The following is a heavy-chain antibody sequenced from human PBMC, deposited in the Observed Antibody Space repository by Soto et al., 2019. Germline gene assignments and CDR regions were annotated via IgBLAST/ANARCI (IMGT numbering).Heavy chain of an antibody. Sequence: GGSLRLSCAASGFTFSNAWMNWVRQAPGKGLEWVSSISSSRSNIYYADSVKGRFTISRDNAKNTLYLQMNSLRAEDTAVYYCARDEVVPAASNYYYYGMDVWGQGTTVTVSS. CDR1: GFTFSNAW. D-gene: IGHD2-2*01. CDR2: ISSSRSNI. J-gene: IGHJ6*02. V-gene: IGHV3-21*01. CDR3: ARDEVVPAASNYYYYGMDV.